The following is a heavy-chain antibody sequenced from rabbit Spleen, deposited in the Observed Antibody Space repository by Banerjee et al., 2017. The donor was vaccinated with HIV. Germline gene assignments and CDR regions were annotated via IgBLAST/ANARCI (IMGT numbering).Heavy chain of an antibody. J-gene: IGHJ3*01. Sequence: QEQLEESGGDLVKPEGSLTLTCTASGFTISSSYWICWVRQAPGKGLEWIACIYTGSSGTTYYASWAKGRFTISETSSTTVTLQMTSLTAVDTATYFCARDPYAAYAGYGYAAGRLDLWGQGTLVTVS. D-gene: IGHD6-1*01. CDR2: IYTGSSGTT. CDR1: GFTISSSYW. CDR3: ARDPYAAYAGYGYAAGRLDL. V-gene: IGHV1S45*01.